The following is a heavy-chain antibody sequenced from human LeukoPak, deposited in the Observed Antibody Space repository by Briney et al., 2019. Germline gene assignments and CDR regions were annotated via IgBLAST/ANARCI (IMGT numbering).Heavy chain of an antibody. CDR1: GYTFTSYD. Sequence: GASVKVSCKASGYTFTSYDINWVRQATGQGLEWMGWMDPNSGNTGYAQKFQGRVTMTRNTSISTAYMELSSLRSEDTAVYYCARVSGRADAFDIWGQGTMVTVSS. CDR2: MDPNSGNT. CDR3: ARVSGRADAFDI. J-gene: IGHJ3*02. D-gene: IGHD6-25*01. V-gene: IGHV1-8*01.